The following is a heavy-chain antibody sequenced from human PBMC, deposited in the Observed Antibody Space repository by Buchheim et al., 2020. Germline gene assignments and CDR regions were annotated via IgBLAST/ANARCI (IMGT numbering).Heavy chain of an antibody. CDR1: GYTFTGYY. CDR2: IDPSGGST. Sequence: QVQLVQSRAEVKKPGASVKVSCKASGYTFTGYYMHWVRQAPGQGLEWMGIIDPSGGSTCYAQKFQGRVTMTRGTSTSTVYMELSSLRSEDTAVYYCAREGGILTEYYYYGMDVWGQGTT. D-gene: IGHD3-9*01. V-gene: IGHV1-46*03. J-gene: IGHJ6*02. CDR3: AREGGILTEYYYYGMDV.